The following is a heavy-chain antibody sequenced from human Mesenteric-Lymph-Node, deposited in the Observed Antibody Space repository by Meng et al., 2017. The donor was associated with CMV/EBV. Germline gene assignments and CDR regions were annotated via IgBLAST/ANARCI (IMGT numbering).Heavy chain of an antibody. CDR2: INSDGSST. CDR1: GFTFSSDW. Sequence: GGSLRLSCAASGFTFSSDWMDWVRQAPGKGLVWVSRINSDGSSTTYADSVKGRFTISRDNAKNTLYLPMNSPRAEDAALYYCARVLASNTWAVDYWGQGTLVTVSS. V-gene: IGHV3-74*01. CDR3: ARVLASNTWAVDY. D-gene: IGHD6-13*01. J-gene: IGHJ4*02.